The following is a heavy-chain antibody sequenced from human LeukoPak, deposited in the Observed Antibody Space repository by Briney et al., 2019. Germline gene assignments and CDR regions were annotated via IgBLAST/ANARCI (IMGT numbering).Heavy chain of an antibody. CDR1: VGSISSYY. V-gene: IGHV4-59*01. D-gene: IGHD6-13*01. CDR3: ATGVHGIAAAGDYYFDY. CDR2: MYYRGNT. Sequence: SETLSLICSVSVGSISSYYWSWIRQPPGKGLEWIGYMYYRGNTNYDPSLKSRVTISIDTPNNQFSLKLSSVTAADTAVYYCATGVHGIAAAGDYYFDYWGQGTLVTVSS. J-gene: IGHJ4*02.